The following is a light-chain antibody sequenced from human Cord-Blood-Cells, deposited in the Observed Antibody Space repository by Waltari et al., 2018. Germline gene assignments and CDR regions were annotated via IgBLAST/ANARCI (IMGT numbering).Light chain of an antibody. CDR1: SSDVGGYNY. Sequence: QSALTQPPSASGSPGQSVTISCTGTSSDVGGYNYVSWYQQHPGKAPKLMIYEVSKWPSGVPDRFSGSKSGNTASLTVSVLQAENEADYYCSSYAGSNNLVFGGGTKLTVL. V-gene: IGLV2-8*01. CDR3: SSYAGSNNLV. CDR2: EVS. J-gene: IGLJ3*02.